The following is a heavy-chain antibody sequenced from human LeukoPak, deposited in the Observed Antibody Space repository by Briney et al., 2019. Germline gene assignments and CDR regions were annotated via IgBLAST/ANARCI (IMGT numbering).Heavy chain of an antibody. CDR2: IIPILGIA. CDR1: GGTFSSYA. Sequence: SVKVSCKASGGTFSSYAISWVRQAPGQGLEWMGRIIPILGIANYAQKFQGRVTITADKSTSTAYMELSSLRSEDTAVYYCATGSSIAARWIDYWGQGTLVTVSS. CDR3: ATGSSIAARWIDY. D-gene: IGHD6-6*01. J-gene: IGHJ4*02. V-gene: IGHV1-69*04.